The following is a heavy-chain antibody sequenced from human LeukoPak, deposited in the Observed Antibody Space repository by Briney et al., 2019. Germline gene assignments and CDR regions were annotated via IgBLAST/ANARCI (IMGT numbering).Heavy chain of an antibody. CDR3: ARDCKLWFGELLSLYYYYGMDV. Sequence: GGSLRLSCAASGFTFSSYEMNWVRQAPGKGLEWVSYISSGGSTIYYADSVKGRFTISRDNAKNSLYLQMNSLRAEDTAVYYCARDCKLWFGELLSLYYYYGMDVWGKGTTVTVSS. V-gene: IGHV3-48*03. CDR2: ISSGGSTI. CDR1: GFTFSSYE. J-gene: IGHJ6*04. D-gene: IGHD3-10*01.